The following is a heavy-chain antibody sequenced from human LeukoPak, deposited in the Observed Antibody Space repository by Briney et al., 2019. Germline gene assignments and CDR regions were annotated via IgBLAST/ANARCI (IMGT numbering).Heavy chain of an antibody. D-gene: IGHD3-22*01. CDR2: IWYDGSNK. V-gene: IGHV3-33*01. CDR3: ASSVTDDSSGYYKH. Sequence: GGSLRLSCAVSGFTFSSYGMHWVRQAPGKGLEWVAVIWYDGSNKYYADSVKGRFTISRDNSKNTLYLQMNSLRAEDTAVYYCASSVTDDSSGYYKHWGQGTLVTVSS. J-gene: IGHJ1*01. CDR1: GFTFSSYG.